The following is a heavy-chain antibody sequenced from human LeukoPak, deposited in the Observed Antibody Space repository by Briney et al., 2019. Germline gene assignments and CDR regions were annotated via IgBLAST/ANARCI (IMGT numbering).Heavy chain of an antibody. D-gene: IGHD1-26*01. Sequence: AGGSLRLSCAASGFTFSSYEMNWVRQAPGKGLEWVSYISSSGSSIYYADSVKGRFTISRDNAKNSLYLQMNSLRAEDTAVYYCASLLGDKTIFDNWGQGTLVTVSS. CDR2: ISSSGSSI. J-gene: IGHJ4*02. CDR1: GFTFSSYE. V-gene: IGHV3-48*03. CDR3: ASLLGDKTIFDN.